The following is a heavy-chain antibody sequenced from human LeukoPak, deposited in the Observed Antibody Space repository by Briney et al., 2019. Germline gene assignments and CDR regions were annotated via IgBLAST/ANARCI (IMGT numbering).Heavy chain of an antibody. V-gene: IGHV4-59*01. D-gene: IGHD6-6*01. CDR1: GGSISSYY. CDR2: IYYSGST. J-gene: IGHJ6*03. CDR3: ARVGYSSSSDYYYYMDV. Sequence: SETLSLTCTVSGGSISSYYWSWIRQPPGKGLEWIGYIYYSGSTNYNPSLKSRVTISVDTSKNQFSLKLSSVTAADTAVYYCARVGYSSSSDYYYYMDVWGKGTTVTVSS.